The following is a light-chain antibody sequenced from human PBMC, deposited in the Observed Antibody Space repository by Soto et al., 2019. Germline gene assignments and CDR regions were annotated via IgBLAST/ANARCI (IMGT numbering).Light chain of an antibody. V-gene: IGKV3-15*01. CDR3: QQHNYWPS. CDR2: GAS. J-gene: IGKJ2*01. Sequence: EIVMTQSPATQSVSPGERATLSCRASQSVSSNLAWYQQKPGQAPRLLLYGASTRATGIPGRFSGSGSGTDFTLTISSLQSEDFAVYYCQQHNYWPSFGQGTKLEIK. CDR1: QSVSSN.